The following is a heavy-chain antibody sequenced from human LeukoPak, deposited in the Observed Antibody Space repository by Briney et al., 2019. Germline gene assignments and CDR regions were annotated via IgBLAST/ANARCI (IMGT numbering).Heavy chain of an antibody. D-gene: IGHD6-13*01. CDR2: IYHSGST. CDR3: ARTDWEQQLGPPDN. J-gene: IGHJ4*02. Sequence: SETLSLTCTVSGYFISRGYYWGWIRQPPGKGLEWIGAIYHSGSTYYTPSLKSRVTISVDTSKNQFSLKLTSVTAADTAVYYCARTDWEQQLGPPDNWGQGTLVTVSS. CDR1: GYFISRGYY. V-gene: IGHV4-38-2*02.